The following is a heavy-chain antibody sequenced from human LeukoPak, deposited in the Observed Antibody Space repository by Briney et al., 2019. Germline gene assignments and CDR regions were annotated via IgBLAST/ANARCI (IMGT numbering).Heavy chain of an antibody. CDR3: ARVQSIAAAGTEWFDP. D-gene: IGHD6-13*01. V-gene: IGHV1-8*01. CDR2: MNPNSGNT. J-gene: IGHJ5*02. Sequence: ASVKVSCKASGYTFTSYDINWVRQATGQGPEWMGWMNPNSGNTGYAQKFQGRVTMTRNTSISTAYMELSSLRSEDTAVYYCARVQSIAAAGTEWFDPWGQGTLVTVSS. CDR1: GYTFTSYD.